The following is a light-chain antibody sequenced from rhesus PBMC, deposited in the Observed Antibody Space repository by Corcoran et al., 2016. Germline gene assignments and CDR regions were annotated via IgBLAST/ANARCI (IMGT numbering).Light chain of an antibody. CDR2: YAS. V-gene: IGKV1S14*01. Sequence: DIQMAQSPSSLSASVGDTVTITCRASQGISNYLVWYQQKPGKAPKPLINYASTLEDWVPSRFSGSGSGTDFTLTISSLQPEDFAIYSCQQHYSFPPTFGRGTEVEIK. CDR3: QQHYSFPPT. J-gene: IGKJ1*01. CDR1: QGISNY.